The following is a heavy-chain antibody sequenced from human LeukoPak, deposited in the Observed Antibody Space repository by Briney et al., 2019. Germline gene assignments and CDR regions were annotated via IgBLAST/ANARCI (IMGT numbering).Heavy chain of an antibody. CDR2: IKQDGSEK. CDR3: ARDLAYGDYSRLDY. Sequence: PGGSLRLSCAASGFTFSSYWMSWVRQAPGKGLEWVANIKQDGSEKYYVDSVKGRFTISRDNAKNSLYLQMNSLRAEDTAVYYYARDLAYGDYSRLDYWGQGTLVTVSS. J-gene: IGHJ4*02. V-gene: IGHV3-7*03. D-gene: IGHD4-17*01. CDR1: GFTFSSYW.